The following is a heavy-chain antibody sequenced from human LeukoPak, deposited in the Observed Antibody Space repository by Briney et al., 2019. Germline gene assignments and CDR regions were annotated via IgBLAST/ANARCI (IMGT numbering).Heavy chain of an antibody. CDR1: GETFTSYW. CDR3: ARPSDFDSSGYPDS. J-gene: IGHJ5*01. Sequence: GSLTIPCQCSGETFTSYWIAWVRQMPGKGLEWMGIIHPADSDTRYSPSFQGQVTISADKSINTAYLQWSSLKASDTAMYYCARPSDFDSSGYPDSWGQGTLVTVSS. CDR2: IHPADSDT. D-gene: IGHD3-22*01. V-gene: IGHV5-51*01.